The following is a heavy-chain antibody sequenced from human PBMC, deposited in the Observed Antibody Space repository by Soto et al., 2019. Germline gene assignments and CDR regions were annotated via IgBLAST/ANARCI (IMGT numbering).Heavy chain of an antibody. CDR2: IYYSGST. CDR3: ARYDYGDYVLDY. D-gene: IGHD4-17*01. Sequence: PSETLSLTCTVSGGSISSGDYYWSWIRQPPGKGLEWIGYIYYSGSTYYNPSLKSRVTISVDRSKNQFSLKLSSVTAADTAVYYCARYDYGDYVLDYWGQGTLVTV. CDR1: GGSISSGDYY. V-gene: IGHV4-30-4*01. J-gene: IGHJ4*02.